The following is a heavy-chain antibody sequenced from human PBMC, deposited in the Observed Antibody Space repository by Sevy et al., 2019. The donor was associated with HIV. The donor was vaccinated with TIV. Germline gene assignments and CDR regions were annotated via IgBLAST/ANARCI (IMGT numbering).Heavy chain of an antibody. V-gene: IGHV4-59*01. Sequence: SETLSLTCSVSGGSICGNFWTWIRQPPGKGLEWIGYIYYSGSTNSNPSLKSRVSISLDTSKNQFSLRLNSVTAADTAVYYCASGSGSYYDAFHIWGQGTMVTVSS. J-gene: IGHJ3*02. D-gene: IGHD1-26*01. CDR3: ASGSGSYYDAFHI. CDR2: IYYSGST. CDR1: GGSICGNF.